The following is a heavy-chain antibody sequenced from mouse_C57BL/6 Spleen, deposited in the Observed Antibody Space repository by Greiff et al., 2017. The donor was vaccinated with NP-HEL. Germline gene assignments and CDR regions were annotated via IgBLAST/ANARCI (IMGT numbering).Heavy chain of an antibody. Sequence: QVQLQQSGAELARPGASVKMSCKASGYTFTSYTMHWVKQRPGQGLEWIGYINPSSGYTKYNQKFKDKATLTADKSSSTAYMQLSSLTSEDSAVYYCARSRGYDDWFAYWGQGTLVTVSA. CDR1: GYTFTSYT. J-gene: IGHJ3*01. V-gene: IGHV1-4*01. D-gene: IGHD2-2*01. CDR2: INPSSGYT. CDR3: ARSRGYDDWFAY.